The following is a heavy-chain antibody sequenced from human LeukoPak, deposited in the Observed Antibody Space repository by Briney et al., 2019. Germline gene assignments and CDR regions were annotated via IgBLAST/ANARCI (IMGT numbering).Heavy chain of an antibody. CDR1: GFTFSRYS. V-gene: IGHV3-74*01. CDR2: VNSDGSGT. D-gene: IGHD3-16*01. Sequence: GGSLRLSCAASGFTFSRYSMHWVRQAPGKGLVWVSHVNSDGSGTDYADSVKGRFTISRDNAKNTLYLQMNSLRVEDTAVYYCVCLGLGGLSLDWGQGTLVTVSS. J-gene: IGHJ4*02. CDR3: VCLGLGGLSLD.